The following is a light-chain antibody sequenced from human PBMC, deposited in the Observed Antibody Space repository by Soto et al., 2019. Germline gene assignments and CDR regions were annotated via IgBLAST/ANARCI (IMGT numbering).Light chain of an antibody. Sequence: QSVLTQPASASGSPGQSITISCTGTSSDVGGYNYVSWYQQHPGKAPKLMIYEVTNRPSGVSNRFSGSTSGNTASLTISGLQAEDEADYYCSSYTSSNTCVFGTGTKLTVL. J-gene: IGLJ1*01. CDR2: EVT. V-gene: IGLV2-14*01. CDR3: SSYTSSNTCV. CDR1: SSDVGGYNY.